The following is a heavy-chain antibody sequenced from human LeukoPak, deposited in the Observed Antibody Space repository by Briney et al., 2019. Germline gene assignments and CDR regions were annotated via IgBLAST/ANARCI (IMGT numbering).Heavy chain of an antibody. J-gene: IGHJ4*02. D-gene: IGHD2-2*02. CDR2: ISEYNGNT. CDR1: GYAFTSYG. CDR3: ARGTPYCSGASCYNY. V-gene: IGHV1-18*01. Sequence: ASVKVSCKASGYAFTSYGISWVRQAPGQGLEWMGWISEYNGNTNYAQKFQGRVTMTTDTSTSTAYMELRSLRSDDTAVYYCARGTPYCSGASCYNYWGQGTLVAVSS.